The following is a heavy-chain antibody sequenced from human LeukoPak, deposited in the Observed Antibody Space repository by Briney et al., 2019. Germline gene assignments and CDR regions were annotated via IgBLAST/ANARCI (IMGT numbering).Heavy chain of an antibody. Sequence: SVKVSCKASGGTFSSYAISWVRQAPGQGLEWMGRIIPIFGTANYAQKFQGRVTITTDESTSTAYMELSSLRSEDTAVYYCARSDIAATITDWFDPWGQGTLVTVSS. D-gene: IGHD5-12*01. CDR3: ARSDIAATITDWFDP. V-gene: IGHV1-69*05. CDR1: GGTFSSYA. CDR2: IIPIFGTA. J-gene: IGHJ5*02.